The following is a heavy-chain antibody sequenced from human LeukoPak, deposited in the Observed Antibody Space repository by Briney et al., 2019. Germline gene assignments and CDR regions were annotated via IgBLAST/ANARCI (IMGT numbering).Heavy chain of an antibody. CDR2: INPNSGGT. Sequence: ASVKVSCKASGYTFTCYYMHWVRQAPGQGLEWMGWINPNSGGTNYAQKFQGRVTMTRDTSISTAYMELSRLRSDDTAVYYCASEVVVVITTSVENAFDIWGQGTMVTVSS. J-gene: IGHJ3*02. V-gene: IGHV1-2*02. CDR3: ASEVVVVITTSVENAFDI. D-gene: IGHD3-22*01. CDR1: GYTFTCYY.